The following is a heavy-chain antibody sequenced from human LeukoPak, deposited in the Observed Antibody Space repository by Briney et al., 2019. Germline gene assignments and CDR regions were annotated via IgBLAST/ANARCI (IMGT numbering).Heavy chain of an antibody. J-gene: IGHJ3*02. D-gene: IGHD2-2*01. CDR3: ALRDCSSTTCYPGDAFDI. CDR2: IYYSGST. Sequence: PSETLSLTCTVSGGSISSSSYYWGWIRQPPEKGLEWIGSIYYSGSTYYNPSLKSRVIISVDTSKNQFSLKLSSVTAADTAVYYCALRDCSSTTCYPGDAFDIWGQGTMVTVSS. V-gene: IGHV4-39*01. CDR1: GGSISSSSYY.